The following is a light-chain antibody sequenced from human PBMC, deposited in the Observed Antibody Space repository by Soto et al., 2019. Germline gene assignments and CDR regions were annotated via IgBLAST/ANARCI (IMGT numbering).Light chain of an antibody. Sequence: DIQVTQSPSTLSASVGDRVTFTCRASQSISSWLAWYQQKPGRAPKLLIYDASTLESGVPSRFSGSGSGTEFTLTISRLQPDEFATYYCQQYNTYPWTFGQGTKVEIK. V-gene: IGKV1-5*01. CDR1: QSISSW. J-gene: IGKJ1*01. CDR2: DAS. CDR3: QQYNTYPWT.